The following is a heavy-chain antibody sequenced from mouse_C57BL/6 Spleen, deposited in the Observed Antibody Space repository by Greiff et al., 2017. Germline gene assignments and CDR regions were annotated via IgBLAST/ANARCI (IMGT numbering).Heavy chain of an antibody. Sequence: EVQLKESGGGLVKPGGSLKLSCAASGFTFSSYAMSWVRQTPEKRLEWVATISDGGSYTYYPDNVKGRFTISRDNAKNNLYLQMSHLKSEDTAMYYCARDYYGSSYWYFDVWGTGTTVTVSS. D-gene: IGHD1-1*01. J-gene: IGHJ1*03. CDR2: ISDGGSYT. CDR3: ARDYYGSSYWYFDV. V-gene: IGHV5-4*01. CDR1: GFTFSSYA.